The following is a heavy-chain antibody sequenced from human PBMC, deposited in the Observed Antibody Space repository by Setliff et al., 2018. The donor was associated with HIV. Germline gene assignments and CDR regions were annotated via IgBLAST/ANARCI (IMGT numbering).Heavy chain of an antibody. V-gene: IGHV3-33*03. CDR1: KFIFSSYS. CDR2: IWYDGSNK. Sequence: GGSLRLSCVASKFIFSSYSMSWVRQAPGKGLEWVAVIWYDGSNKYYADSVKGRFTLSRDNSKNTLYLQMNSLKTEDTAVYYCTTGTRLVDWGQGALVTVS. D-gene: IGHD2-21*01. CDR3: TTGTRLVD. J-gene: IGHJ4*02.